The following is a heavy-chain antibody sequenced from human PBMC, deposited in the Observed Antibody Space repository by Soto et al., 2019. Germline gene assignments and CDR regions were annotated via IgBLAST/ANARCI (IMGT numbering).Heavy chain of an antibody. V-gene: IGHV4-34*01. CDR2: INHSGST. D-gene: IGHD1-26*01. Sequence: QVQLQQWGAGLLKPSETLSLTCAVYGGSFSGYYWSWIRQPPGKGLEWIGEINHSGSTNYNPSLKSRVTRSVDTSKNQFSLKLSSVTAADTAVYYCARRGSYRRRFDYWGQGTLVTVSS. CDR3: ARRGSYRRRFDY. J-gene: IGHJ4*02. CDR1: GGSFSGYY.